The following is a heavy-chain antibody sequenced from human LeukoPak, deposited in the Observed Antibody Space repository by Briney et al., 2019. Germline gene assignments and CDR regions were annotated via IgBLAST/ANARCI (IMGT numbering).Heavy chain of an antibody. CDR2: ISGSGGST. V-gene: IGHV3-23*01. CDR3: AKGGDRCSGGSCYLQGY. D-gene: IGHD2-15*01. CDR1: GFTFSSYG. Sequence: GGSLRLSCAASGFTFSSYGMHWVRQAPGKGLEWVSAISGSGGSTYYADSVKGRFTISRDNSKNTLYLQMNSLRAEDTAVYYCAKGGDRCSGGSCYLQGYWGQGTLVTVSS. J-gene: IGHJ4*02.